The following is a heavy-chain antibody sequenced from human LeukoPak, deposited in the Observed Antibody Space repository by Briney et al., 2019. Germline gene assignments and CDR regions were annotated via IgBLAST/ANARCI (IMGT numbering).Heavy chain of an antibody. V-gene: IGHV1-46*02. CDR3: ARDSGSFHYDMDV. Sequence: ASVKVSCKTSGYSFNRHHVHWVRQAPGQGLEWMGINFSYGGSTSNTQKFQGRVTMTRDTSTSTVYMELSSLRSEDTAVYYCARDSGSFHYDMDVWSQGTTVIVSS. J-gene: IGHJ6*02. D-gene: IGHD3-10*01. CDR1: GYSFNRHH. CDR2: NFSYGGST.